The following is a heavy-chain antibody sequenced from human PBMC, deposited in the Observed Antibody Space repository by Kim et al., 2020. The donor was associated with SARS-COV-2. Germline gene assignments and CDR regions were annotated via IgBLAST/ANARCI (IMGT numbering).Heavy chain of an antibody. CDR3: ARAGYSLGEVDP. CDR1: GGSISSYY. CDR2: IYYSGST. Sequence: SETLSLTCTVSGGSISSYYWSWIRQPPGKGLEWIGYIYYSGSTNYNPSLKSRVTISVDTSKNQFSLKLSSVTAADTAVYYCARAGYSLGEVDPWGQGTLVTVSS. J-gene: IGHJ5*02. D-gene: IGHD5-18*01. V-gene: IGHV4-59*01.